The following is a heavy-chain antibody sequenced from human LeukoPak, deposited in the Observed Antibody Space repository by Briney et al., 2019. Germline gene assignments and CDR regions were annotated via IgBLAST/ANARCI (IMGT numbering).Heavy chain of an antibody. J-gene: IGHJ4*02. Sequence: ASVKVSCKASGYTFTSYGISWVRQAPGQGLEWMGWISGYNGNTNYAQKLQGRVTMTRDTTTSTAYMELRSLRSDDTAVYYCARVTYYYDSSGYYPHFDYWGQGTLVTVSS. CDR1: GYTFTSYG. CDR3: ARVTYYYDSSGYYPHFDY. CDR2: ISGYNGNT. V-gene: IGHV1-18*01. D-gene: IGHD3-22*01.